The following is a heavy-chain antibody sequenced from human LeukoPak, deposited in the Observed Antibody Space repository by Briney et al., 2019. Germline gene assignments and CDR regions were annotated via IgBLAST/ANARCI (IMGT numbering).Heavy chain of an antibody. CDR2: IKSKTDGGTT. CDR3: TTQDIVVVPAAIPHWYFDL. CDR1: GFTFSNAW. J-gene: IGHJ2*01. Sequence: TGGSLRLSCAASGFTFSNAWMSWVRQAPGKGLEWVGRIKSKTDGGTTDYAAPVKGRFTISRDDSKNTLYLQMNSLKTEDTAVYYCTTQDIVVVPAAIPHWYFDLWGRGTLVTVSS. V-gene: IGHV3-15*01. D-gene: IGHD2-2*01.